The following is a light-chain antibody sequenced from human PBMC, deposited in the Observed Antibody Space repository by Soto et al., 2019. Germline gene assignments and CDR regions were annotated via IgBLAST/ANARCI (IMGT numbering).Light chain of an antibody. J-gene: IGKJ5*01. Sequence: DIQMTHCPSSLPATVVERVSTTGRASQDISNYLNWYQQKLGKAPKLLICDASNLETGVPSRFSGSGSGTEFTLTISSLQPDDFATYYCQQYNSYPITCGQGTRLEIK. CDR2: DAS. V-gene: IGKV1-33*01. CDR3: QQYNSYPIT. CDR1: QDISNY.